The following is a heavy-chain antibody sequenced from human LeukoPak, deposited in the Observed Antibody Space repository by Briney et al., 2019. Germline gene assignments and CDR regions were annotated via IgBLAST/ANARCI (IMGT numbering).Heavy chain of an antibody. D-gene: IGHD4/OR15-4a*01. CDR2: IYTSGST. V-gene: IGHV4-4*09. J-gene: IGHJ6*03. Sequence: SETLSLTCAVYGGSFSGYYWSWIRQPPGKGLEWIGYIYTSGSTNYNPSLKSRVTISVDTSKNQFSLKLSSVTAADTAVYYCARGARLGYYYYYMDVWGKGTTVTVSS. CDR1: GGSFSGYY. CDR3: ARGARLGYYYYYMDV.